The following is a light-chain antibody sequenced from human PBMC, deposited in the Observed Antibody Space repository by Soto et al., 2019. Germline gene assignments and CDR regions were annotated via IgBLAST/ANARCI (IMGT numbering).Light chain of an antibody. CDR2: GAS. J-gene: IGKJ4*01. CDR1: QSVRSNY. Sequence: EIVLTQSPGTLSLSPGESATLSCRASQSVRSNYLAWYQQKPGQAPRLLIFGASNRATGIPPRFSGRGSGTDFTLTISRLEPEDFAVYYCQQYGSSPLPLGGGTQVEIK. CDR3: QQYGSSPLP. V-gene: IGKV3-20*01.